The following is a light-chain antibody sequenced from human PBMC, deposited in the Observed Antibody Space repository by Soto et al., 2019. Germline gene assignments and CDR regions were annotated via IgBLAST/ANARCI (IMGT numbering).Light chain of an antibody. Sequence: QSVLTQPPSVSAAPGQKVTISCSGSSSNIGNNYVSWYQQLPGSAPKLLIYDNNKRPSGIPDRFSGSKSGTSATLGITGLQTGDEADYYCGXXDSSLTAXVVFGGGTKVTVL. V-gene: IGLV1-51*01. CDR2: DNN. CDR3: GXXDSSLTAXVV. CDR1: SSNIGNNY. J-gene: IGLJ2*01.